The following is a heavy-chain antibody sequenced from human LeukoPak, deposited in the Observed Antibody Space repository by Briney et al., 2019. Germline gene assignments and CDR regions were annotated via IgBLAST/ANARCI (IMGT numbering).Heavy chain of an antibody. V-gene: IGHV3-33*01. Sequence: GGSLRLSCAASGFTFSSYGMHWVRQAPGKGLEWVAVIWYDGSNKYYADSVKGRFTISRDNSKNTPYLQMNSLRAEDTAVYYCAREVFTVVVPAARYFDYWGQGTLVTVS. CDR1: GFTFSSYG. CDR3: AREVFTVVVPAARYFDY. CDR2: IWYDGSNK. J-gene: IGHJ4*02. D-gene: IGHD2-2*01.